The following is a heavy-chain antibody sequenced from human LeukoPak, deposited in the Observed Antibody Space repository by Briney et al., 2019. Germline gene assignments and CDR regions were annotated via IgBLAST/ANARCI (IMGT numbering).Heavy chain of an antibody. V-gene: IGHV3-74*03. CDR1: GVTFSRYW. J-gene: IGHJ4*02. CDR2: INTDGSST. D-gene: IGHD2-2*01. Sequence: GGSLRLSCAASGVTFSRYWTHWVRHAPGKGGGWVSRINTDGSSTTYADSVKGRFTISRDNAKSTLYLEMNSLRAEDTAVYYCARDRYCTTTRCSDYWGQGTLVTVSS. CDR3: ARDRYCTTTRCSDY.